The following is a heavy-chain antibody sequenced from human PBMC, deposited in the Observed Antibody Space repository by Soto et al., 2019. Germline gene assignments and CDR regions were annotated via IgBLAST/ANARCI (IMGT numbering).Heavy chain of an antibody. CDR2: ISSSSSYI. CDR3: ARAPIAAAGTPRPSYAFDI. J-gene: IGHJ3*02. CDR1: GFTFSSYS. D-gene: IGHD6-13*01. V-gene: IGHV3-21*01. Sequence: GGSLRLSCAASGFTFSSYSMNWVRQAPGKGLEWVSSISSSSSYIYYADSVKGRFTISRDNAKNSLYLQMNSLRAEETAVYYCARAPIAAAGTPRPSYAFDIWGQGTMVTVSS.